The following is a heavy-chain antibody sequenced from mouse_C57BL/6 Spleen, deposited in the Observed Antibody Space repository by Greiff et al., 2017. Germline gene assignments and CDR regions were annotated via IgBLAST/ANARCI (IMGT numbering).Heavy chain of an antibody. V-gene: IGHV1-52*01. D-gene: IGHD2-1*01. CDR1: GYTFTSYW. CDR3: AREGNGYAMDY. J-gene: IGHJ4*01. CDR2: IDPSDSET. Sequence: QVQLQQPGAELVRPGSSVKLSCKASGYTFTSYWMHWVKQRPIQGLEWIGNIDPSDSETHYNQKFKDKATLTVDTSSSTAYMQLSSLTSEDSAVYYCAREGNGYAMDYWGQGTSVTVSS.